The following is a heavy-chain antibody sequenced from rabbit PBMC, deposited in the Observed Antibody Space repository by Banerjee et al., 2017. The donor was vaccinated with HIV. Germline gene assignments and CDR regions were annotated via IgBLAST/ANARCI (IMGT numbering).Heavy chain of an antibody. V-gene: IGHV1S45*01. J-gene: IGHJ4*01. Sequence: QEQLVESGGGLVQPEGSLTLTCTASGFSFSSSYWICWVRQAPGKGLEWIACIDAGSSGTTYYATWAKGRFTISKTSSTTVTLQMTSLTAADTATYFCARGTGGTGWNLWGPGTLVTVS. CDR3: ARGTGGTGWNL. D-gene: IGHD7-1*01. CDR1: GFSFSSSYW. CDR2: IDAGSSGTT.